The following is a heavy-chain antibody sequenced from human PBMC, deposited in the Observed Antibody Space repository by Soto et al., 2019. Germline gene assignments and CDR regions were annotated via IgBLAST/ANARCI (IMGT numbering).Heavy chain of an antibody. Sequence: SETLSLTCTVSGGSISSGEYYWSWIRQPPGKGLEWIGYIYYSGSTYYNPSLKSRVTISVDTSKNQFSLKLSSVTAADTAVYYCARASWAHPFDYWGQGTLVTVSS. J-gene: IGHJ4*02. D-gene: IGHD7-27*01. CDR2: IYYSGST. CDR3: ARASWAHPFDY. CDR1: GGSISSGEYY. V-gene: IGHV4-30-4*01.